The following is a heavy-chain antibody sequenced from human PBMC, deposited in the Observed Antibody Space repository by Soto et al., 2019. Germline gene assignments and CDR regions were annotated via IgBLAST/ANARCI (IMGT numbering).Heavy chain of an antibody. CDR3: ARDLESGYSNDYYYMDV. CDR2: TYFRSRWYN. V-gene: IGHV6-1*01. CDR1: GDSVSSNTSA. J-gene: IGHJ6*03. D-gene: IGHD5-12*01. Sequence: QVQLQQSGPGLVKPSQTLSLTCAISGDSVSSNTSAWHWIRHSPSIDLEWLARTYFRSRWYNDYYVSVKSRITINADTSQNPFSLHLNSVSPEDTAVYYCARDLESGYSNDYYYMDVWGKGTTVTVAS.